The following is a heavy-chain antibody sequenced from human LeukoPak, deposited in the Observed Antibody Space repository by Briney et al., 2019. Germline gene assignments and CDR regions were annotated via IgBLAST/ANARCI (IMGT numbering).Heavy chain of an antibody. V-gene: IGHV4-30-2*01. Sequence: PSETLSLTCAVSGDSMSSSRFSWSWIRQTPGKGLEWIGYSYHGGSTHYNPSLQSRVTISVDRSKKQFSLNLNSVTAADTAVYYCARMVVDVTRWFDPWGQGILVTVSS. CDR3: ARMVVDVTRWFDP. CDR1: GDSMSSSRFS. D-gene: IGHD2-15*01. CDR2: SYHGGST. J-gene: IGHJ5*02.